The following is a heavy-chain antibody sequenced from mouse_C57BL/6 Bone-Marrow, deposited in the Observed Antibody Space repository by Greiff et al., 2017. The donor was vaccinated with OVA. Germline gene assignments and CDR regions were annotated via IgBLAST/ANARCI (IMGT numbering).Heavy chain of an antibody. J-gene: IGHJ2*01. CDR1: GYTFTDYE. CDR2: IDPETGGT. D-gene: IGHD2-1*01. V-gene: IGHV1-15*01. Sequence: QVQLKESGAELVRPGASVTLSCKASGYTFTDYEMHWVKQTPVHGLEWIGAIDPETGGTAYNQKFKGKAILTADKSSSTAYMELRSLTSEDSAVYYCARNYYGPYYWGQGTTLTVSS. CDR3: ARNYYGPYY.